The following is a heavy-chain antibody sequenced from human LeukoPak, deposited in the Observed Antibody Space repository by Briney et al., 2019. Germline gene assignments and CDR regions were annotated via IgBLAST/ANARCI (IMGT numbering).Heavy chain of an antibody. CDR2: ISSSSSYI. V-gene: IGHV3-21*01. J-gene: IGHJ4*02. CDR1: GFTFSSYS. Sequence: PGGSLRLSCAASGFTFSSYSVNWVRQAPGKGLEWVSSISSSSSYIYYADSVKGRFTISRDNAKNSLYLQMNSLRAEDTAVYYCAREVGNTMIVVVTYYFDYWGQGTLVTVSS. D-gene: IGHD3-22*01. CDR3: AREVGNTMIVVVTYYFDY.